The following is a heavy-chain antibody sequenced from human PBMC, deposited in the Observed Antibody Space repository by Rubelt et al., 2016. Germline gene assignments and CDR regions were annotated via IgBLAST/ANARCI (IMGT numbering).Heavy chain of an antibody. J-gene: IGHJ4*02. D-gene: IGHD4-11*01. V-gene: IGHV4-61*08. CDR2: IYNSGST. CDR3: ARDGPTESPC. CDR1: GGSVSSTGYY. Sequence: QVQLQESGPGLVKPSETLSLTCTVSGGSVSSTGYYWSWIRQPPGKGLEWIGYIYNSGSTDYNPSLKSRVTISVDTAKNQFSLKLSSVTAAETAVYYCARDGPTESPCWGQGTLVTVSS.